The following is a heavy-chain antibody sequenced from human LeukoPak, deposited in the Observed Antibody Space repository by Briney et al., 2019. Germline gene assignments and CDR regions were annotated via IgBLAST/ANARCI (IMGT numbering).Heavy chain of an antibody. CDR2: INPNSGGT. V-gene: IGHV1-2*02. D-gene: IGHD6-13*01. CDR3: ARSIAAAGMDAFDI. CDR1: GYTFTGYY. Sequence: GASVKVSCKASGYTFTGYYMHWVRQAPGQGLEWMGWINPNSGGTNYAQKFQGRVTMTRDTSISTAYMELSRLRSDDTAVYYCARSIAAAGMDAFDIWGQGTMVTVSS. J-gene: IGHJ3*02.